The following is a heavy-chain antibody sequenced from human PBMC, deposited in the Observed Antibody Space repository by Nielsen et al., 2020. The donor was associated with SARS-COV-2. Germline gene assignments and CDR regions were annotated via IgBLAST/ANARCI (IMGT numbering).Heavy chain of an antibody. J-gene: IGHJ6*02. D-gene: IGHD2-2*01. CDR2: IKQDGSEK. Sequence: GGSLRLSCAASGFTFSSYWMSWVRQAPGKGLEWVANIKQDGSEKYYVDSVKGRFTISRDNAKNSLYLQMNSLRAEDTAVYYCASEGVGYCSSTSCHRYYYGMDAWGQGTTVTVSS. CDR3: ASEGVGYCSSTSCHRYYYGMDA. V-gene: IGHV3-7*03. CDR1: GFTFSSYW.